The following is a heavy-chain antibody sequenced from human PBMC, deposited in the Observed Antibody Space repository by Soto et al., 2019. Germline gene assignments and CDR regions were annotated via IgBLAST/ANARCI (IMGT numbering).Heavy chain of an antibody. J-gene: IGHJ6*02. CDR3: AKARIAAALYGLDV. CDR2: ISYDGINK. CDR1: GFSFSDYG. Sequence: PRGSLRLSCPASGFSFSDYGMHWVRQAPGKGPEWVGLISYDGINKFYEGSVKGRFTISRDTSRNILFLQMSGLRAEDTAVYYCAKARIAAALYGLDVWGQGTTVTVSS. D-gene: IGHD6-13*01. V-gene: IGHV3-30*18.